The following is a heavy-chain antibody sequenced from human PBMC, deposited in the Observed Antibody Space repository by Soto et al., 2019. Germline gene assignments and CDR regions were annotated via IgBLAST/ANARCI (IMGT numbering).Heavy chain of an antibody. J-gene: IGHJ4*02. CDR2: MYNSGST. CDR3: ARHDKWNGIFDC. CDR1: GGSISNYF. Sequence: SETLSLTCTVSGGSISNYFWSWIRQPPGKGLEWIASMYNSGSTNYNPSLKSRVTTSVDTSKNEFSLRLTSVTAADTAVYYCARHDKWNGIFDCWGQGTLVT. D-gene: IGHD1-20*01. V-gene: IGHV4-59*08.